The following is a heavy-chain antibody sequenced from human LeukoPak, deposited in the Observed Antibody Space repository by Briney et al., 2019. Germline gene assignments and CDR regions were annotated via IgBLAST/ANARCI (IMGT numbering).Heavy chain of an antibody. CDR2: ISYDGSNK. CDR1: GFTFSSYG. Sequence: PGGSLRLSCAASGFTFSSYGMHWVRQAPGKGLEWVAVISYDGSNKYYADSMKGRFTISRDNAKNSLYLQMNSLRAEDTAVYYCARDRRYYYGSGSYSPYYYYYYMDVWGKGTTVTISS. V-gene: IGHV3-30*03. D-gene: IGHD3-10*01. CDR3: ARDRRYYYGSGSYSPYYYYYYMDV. J-gene: IGHJ6*03.